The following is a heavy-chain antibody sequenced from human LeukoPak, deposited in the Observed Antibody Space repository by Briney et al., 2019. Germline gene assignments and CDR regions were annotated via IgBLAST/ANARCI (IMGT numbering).Heavy chain of an antibody. CDR1: GFTFSSYV. CDR2: ISYGGSNK. J-gene: IGHJ6*04. Sequence: GRSLRLSCAASGFTFSSYVMHWVRQAPGKGLEWVAVISYGGSNKFYADSVKGRFTISRDNAKNSLYLQMNSLRAEDTAVYYCAELGITMIGGVWGKGTTVTISS. D-gene: IGHD3-10*02. CDR3: AELGITMIGGV. V-gene: IGHV3-30*04.